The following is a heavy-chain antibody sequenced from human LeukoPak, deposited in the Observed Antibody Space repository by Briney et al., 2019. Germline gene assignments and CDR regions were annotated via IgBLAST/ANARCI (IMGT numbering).Heavy chain of an antibody. J-gene: IGHJ6*03. CDR1: GGTFSSYA. D-gene: IGHD3-10*01. V-gene: IGHV1-69*05. Sequence: SVKVSCKASGGTFSSYAISWVRQAPGQGLEWMGRIIPIFGTANYAQKFQGRVTITTDESTSTAYMELSSLRSEDTAVYYCARSGYYGSGRFYYYMDVWGKRTTVTVSS. CDR3: ARSGYYGSGRFYYYMDV. CDR2: IIPIFGTA.